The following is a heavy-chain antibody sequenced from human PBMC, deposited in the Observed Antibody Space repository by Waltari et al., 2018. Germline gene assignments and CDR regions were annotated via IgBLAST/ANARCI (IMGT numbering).Heavy chain of an antibody. J-gene: IGHJ4*02. Sequence: QVQLVESGGGVVQPGRSRRLSCAPSGLHFTTHAMHWVRQAPGKGLEWVAVISYDGSNKYYADSVKGRFTISRDNSKNTLYLQMNSLRAEDTAVYYCARDGSSSSFDYWGQGTLVTVSS. CDR2: ISYDGSNK. D-gene: IGHD6-6*01. V-gene: IGHV3-30-3*01. CDR1: GLHFTTHA. CDR3: ARDGSSSSFDY.